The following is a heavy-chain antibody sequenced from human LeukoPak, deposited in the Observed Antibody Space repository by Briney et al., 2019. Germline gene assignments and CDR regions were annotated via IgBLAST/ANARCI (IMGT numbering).Heavy chain of an antibody. J-gene: IGHJ4*02. Sequence: KPSETLSLTCAVYGGSFSGYYWSWLRQPPGQGLEWIGEINHSGSTNYNPSLTSRVTISVDTSMNQFSLKLSSVTAADTAVYYCARGNFVLRFFDWFDYWGQGTLVTVSS. CDR2: INHSGST. CDR3: ARGNFVLRFFDWFDY. CDR1: GGSFSGYY. D-gene: IGHD3-3*01. V-gene: IGHV4-34*01.